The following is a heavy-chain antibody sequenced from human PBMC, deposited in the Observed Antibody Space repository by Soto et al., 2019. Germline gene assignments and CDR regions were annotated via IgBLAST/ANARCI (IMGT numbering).Heavy chain of an antibody. Sequence: SETLSLTCTVSGGSISSYYWSWIRQPPGKGLEWIGYIYYSGSTNYNPSLKSRVTISVDTSKNQFSLKLSSVTAADTAVYYCARGLEGSGSYLFYYYGMDVWGQGTTVTVSS. D-gene: IGHD3-10*01. CDR2: IYYSGST. CDR1: GGSISSYY. V-gene: IGHV4-59*01. CDR3: ARGLEGSGSYLFYYYGMDV. J-gene: IGHJ6*02.